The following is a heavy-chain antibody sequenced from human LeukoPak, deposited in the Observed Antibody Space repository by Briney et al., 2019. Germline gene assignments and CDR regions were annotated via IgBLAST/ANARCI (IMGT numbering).Heavy chain of an antibody. Sequence: ASVKVSCKASGGTFSSYAISWGRQAPGQGLEWMGGIIPIFGPATYAQKFQGRVTITTDESTSTASMELSSLRSEEPAVYSCARGSRGRADYYYYYMDVWGKGNTVTVSS. CDR3: ARGSRGRADYYYYYMDV. D-gene: IGHD6-25*01. CDR1: GGTFSSYA. CDR2: IIPIFGPA. J-gene: IGHJ6*03. V-gene: IGHV1-69*05.